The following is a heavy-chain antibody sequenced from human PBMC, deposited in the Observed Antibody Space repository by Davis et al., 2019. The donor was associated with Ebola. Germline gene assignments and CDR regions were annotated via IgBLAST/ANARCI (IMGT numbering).Heavy chain of an antibody. CDR3: TRGRGGSSWEVL. CDR1: GFTFSSYA. Sequence: GGSLRLSCAASGFTFSSYAMHWVRQAPGKGLEWVAVISYDGSNKYYADSVKGRFTISRDNSKNTMYLQMNSLRVDDTAIYYCTRGRGGSSWEVLWGQGTLVTVSS. J-gene: IGHJ1*01. V-gene: IGHV3-30*14. D-gene: IGHD6-13*01. CDR2: ISYDGSNK.